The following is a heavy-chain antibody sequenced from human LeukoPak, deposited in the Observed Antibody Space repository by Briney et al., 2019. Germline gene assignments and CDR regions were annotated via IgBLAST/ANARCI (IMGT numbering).Heavy chain of an antibody. D-gene: IGHD2-2*01. V-gene: IGHV5-51*01. CDR2: IYPGYSDT. CDR3: ARRRIVVVPAANLGDYYYYYYMDV. CDR1: GYSFTSYW. J-gene: IGHJ6*03. Sequence: AGESLKISCKGSGYSFTSYWIGWVRQMPGKGLEWLGIIYPGYSDTRYSPSFQGQVTISADKSISTAYLKWSSLKASDTAMYYCARRRIVVVPAANLGDYYYYYYMDVWGKGTTVTVSS.